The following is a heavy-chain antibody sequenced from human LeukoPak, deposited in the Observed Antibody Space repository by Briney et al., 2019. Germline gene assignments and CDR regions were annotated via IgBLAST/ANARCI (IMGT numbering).Heavy chain of an antibody. V-gene: IGHV3-30*02. D-gene: IGHD5-18*01. J-gene: IGHJ3*02. CDR2: IRYDGSNK. CDR3: ARARSSYGYGDAFDI. Sequence: GGSLRLSCAASEFTFSSYGMHWVRQAPGKGLEWVAFIRYDGSNKYYADSVKGRFTISRDNSKHTMYMQMNSLRAEDTAVYYCARARSSYGYGDAFDIWGQGTMVTVSS. CDR1: EFTFSSYG.